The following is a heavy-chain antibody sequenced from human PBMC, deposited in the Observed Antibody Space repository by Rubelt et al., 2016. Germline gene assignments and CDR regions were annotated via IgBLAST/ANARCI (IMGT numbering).Heavy chain of an antibody. CDR3: AREQEATVTIEGVLGY. Sequence: QVQLVQSGAEVKKPGASVKVSCKASGYTFTSYYMHWVLQAPGQGLEWMGIINPSGCSKSYAQKFQGGVTMTSETSTSTVYMELSSLRSGDTAVYYGAREQEATVTIEGVLGYWGQGTLVTVSS. J-gene: IGHJ4*02. V-gene: IGHV1-46*01. CDR2: INPSGCSK. D-gene: IGHD4-17*01. CDR1: GYTFTSYY.